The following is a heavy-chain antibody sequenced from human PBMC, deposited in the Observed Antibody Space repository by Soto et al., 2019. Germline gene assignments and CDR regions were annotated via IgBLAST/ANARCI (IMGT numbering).Heavy chain of an antibody. Sequence: TLSLTCTVSGGSISSGGYYWSWIRQHPGKSLEWIGYIYYSGSTYYNPSLKNRVTISVDTSKNQFSLKLSSVPAADLAFYYCARATTTGFYYFDYWGQGTLVTVSS. V-gene: IGHV4-31*03. J-gene: IGHJ4*02. CDR1: GGSISSGGYY. CDR3: ARATTTGFYYFDY. D-gene: IGHD4-4*01. CDR2: IYYSGST.